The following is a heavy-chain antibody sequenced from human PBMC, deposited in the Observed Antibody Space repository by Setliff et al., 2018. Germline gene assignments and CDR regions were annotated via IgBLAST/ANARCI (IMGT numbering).Heavy chain of an antibody. D-gene: IGHD3-22*01. Sequence: SSETLSLTCTVSGGSISSGSYYWSWIRQPAGKGLEWIGHIYTSGSTNYNPSLKSRVTISVDTSKNQFSLKLSSVTAADTAVYYCARQPEGGYYDSSGYYGMAPYYFDYWGQGTLVTVS. CDR3: ARQPEGGYYDSSGYYGMAPYYFDY. J-gene: IGHJ4*02. CDR1: GGSISSGSYY. V-gene: IGHV4-61*09. CDR2: IYTSGST.